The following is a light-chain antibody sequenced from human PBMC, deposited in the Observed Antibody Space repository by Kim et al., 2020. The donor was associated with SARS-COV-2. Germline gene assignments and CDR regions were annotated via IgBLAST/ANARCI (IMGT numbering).Light chain of an antibody. CDR3: SSYTSTSRLI. Sequence: GQSITISCTGTSDDVGTYNYVSWYQQHPGKAPKLMISDVSDRPSGVSVRFSGSKSGNTASLTISGLQAEDEAEYYCSSYTSTSRLIFGGGTQLTVL. V-gene: IGLV2-14*03. CDR2: DVS. CDR1: SDDVGTYNY. J-gene: IGLJ2*01.